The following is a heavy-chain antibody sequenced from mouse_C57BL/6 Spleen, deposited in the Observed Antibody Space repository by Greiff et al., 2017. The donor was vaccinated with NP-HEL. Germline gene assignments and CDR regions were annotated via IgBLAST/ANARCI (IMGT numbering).Heavy chain of an antibody. D-gene: IGHD6-1*01. CDR3: ALCCPAAEDY. CDR2: IDPEDGET. V-gene: IGHV14-2*01. CDR1: GFNIKDYY. J-gene: IGHJ2*01. Sequence: EVQLQESGAELVKPGASVKLSCTASGFNIKDYYMHWVKQRTEQGLEWIGRIDPEDGETKYAPKFQGTATITADTSTNTASMQISSLTSEDTAVYSCALCCPAAEDYWGPGTTLTVSS.